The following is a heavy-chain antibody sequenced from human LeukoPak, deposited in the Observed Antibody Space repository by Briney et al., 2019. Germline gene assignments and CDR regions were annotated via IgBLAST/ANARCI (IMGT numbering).Heavy chain of an antibody. CDR3: ARARPKYNWNDLYYYYYMDV. V-gene: IGHV6-1*01. J-gene: IGHJ6*03. D-gene: IGHD1-1*01. Sequence: SQTLSLTCAISGDSVSSNSAAWNWIRQSPSRGLEWLGRTYYRSKWYNDYAVSVKSRITINPDTSKNQFSLQLNSVTPEDTAVYYCARARPKYNWNDLYYYYYMDVWGKGTTATVSS. CDR1: GDSVSSNSAA. CDR2: TYYRSKWYN.